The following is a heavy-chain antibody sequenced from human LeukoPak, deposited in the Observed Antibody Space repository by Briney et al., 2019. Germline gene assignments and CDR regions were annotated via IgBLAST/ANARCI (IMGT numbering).Heavy chain of an antibody. D-gene: IGHD3-10*01. CDR2: ISAYNGNT. V-gene: IGHV1-18*01. CDR1: GYTFTSYG. Sequence: AASVKVSCKASGYTFTSYGISWVRQAPGQGLEWVGWISAYNGNTNYAQKLQGRVTITADKSTSTAYMELSSLRSEDTAVYYCASPDYYGSGSYNYYYYYGMDVWGQGTTVTVSS. J-gene: IGHJ6*02. CDR3: ASPDYYGSGSYNYYYYYGMDV.